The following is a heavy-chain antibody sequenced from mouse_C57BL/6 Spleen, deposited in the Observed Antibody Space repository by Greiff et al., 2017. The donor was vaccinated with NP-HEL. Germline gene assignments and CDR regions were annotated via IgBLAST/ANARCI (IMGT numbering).Heavy chain of an antibody. D-gene: IGHD1-2*01. V-gene: IGHV1-7*01. CDR1: GYTFTSYW. CDR3: AILTARDDAMDY. J-gene: IGHJ4*01. Sequence: QVQLKESGAELAKPGASVKLSCKASGYTFTSYWMHWVKQRPGQGLEWIGYINPSSGYTKYNQKFKDKATLTADKSSSTAYMQLSSLTYEDSAVYYCAILTARDDAMDYWGQGTSVTVSS. CDR2: INPSSGYT.